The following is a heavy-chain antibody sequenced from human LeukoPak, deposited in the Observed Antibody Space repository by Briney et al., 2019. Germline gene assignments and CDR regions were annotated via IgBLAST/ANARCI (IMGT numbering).Heavy chain of an antibody. CDR2: LYYTGTT. J-gene: IGHJ5*02. CDR3: ARREQWLIGGGWFDP. Sequence: PGGSLRLSCAASGFPFSSYFMNWVRQAPGKGLEWIGSLYYTGTTYYNPSLKSRVTISVHTSQMQFSLKLTSVTAADTAVYYCARREQWLIGGGWFDPWGQGTLVTVSS. D-gene: IGHD6-19*01. V-gene: IGHV4-38-2*01. CDR1: GFPFSSYF.